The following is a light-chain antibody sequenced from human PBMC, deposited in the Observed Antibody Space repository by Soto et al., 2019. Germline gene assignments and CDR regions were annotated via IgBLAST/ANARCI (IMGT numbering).Light chain of an antibody. CDR3: AAWDDSVRGVV. CDR2: SHN. J-gene: IGLJ2*01. Sequence: QSVLTQPPSASGTPGQRVTISCSGGSSNIGRDYVYWYQQLPGAAPKLLMYSHNIRPAGVPDRFSASTSGTSASLAISGLRPEDEGDYQCAAWDDSVRGVVFGGGTKLTVL. CDR1: SSNIGRDY. V-gene: IGLV1-47*02.